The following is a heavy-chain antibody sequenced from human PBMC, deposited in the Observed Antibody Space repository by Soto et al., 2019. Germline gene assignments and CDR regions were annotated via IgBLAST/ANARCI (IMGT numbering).Heavy chain of an antibody. CDR2: IFYSGST. CDR1: GASIGSSY. J-gene: IGHJ4*02. CDR3: ARVLRDCTNGVCYLGYFDY. V-gene: IGHV4-59*12. Sequence: ETLSLTCTVSGASIGSSYWSWIRQPPGKGLEWMGYIFYSGSTNYSPSLNSRVTITVDTSKNQFSLKLSSVTAADTAVYYCARVLRDCTNGVCYLGYFDYWGQGTLVTVSS. D-gene: IGHD2-8*01.